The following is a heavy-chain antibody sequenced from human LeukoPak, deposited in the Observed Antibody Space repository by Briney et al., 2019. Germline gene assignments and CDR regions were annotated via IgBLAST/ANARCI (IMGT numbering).Heavy chain of an antibody. J-gene: IGHJ6*03. CDR1: GFTFSSYG. CDR3: ATDWWGDYGGYSVDYYYMDV. V-gene: IGHV3-30*03. D-gene: IGHD4-23*01. CDR2: ISYDGSNK. Sequence: GGSPRLSCAASGFTFSSYGMHWVRQAPGKGLEWVAVISYDGSNKYYADPVKGRFTISRDNSKNTLYLQMSSLRTEDTAVYYCATDWWGDYGGYSVDYYYMDVWGKGTTVTISS.